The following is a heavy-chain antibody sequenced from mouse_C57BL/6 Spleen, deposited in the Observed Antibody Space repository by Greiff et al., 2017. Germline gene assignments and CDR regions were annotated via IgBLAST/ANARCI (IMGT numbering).Heavy chain of an antibody. CDR2: IDPSDSYT. J-gene: IGHJ4*01. CDR3: AREILITTVVATGAMDY. Sequence: QVQLKQPGAELVRPGTSVKLSCKASGYTFTSYWMHWVKQRPGQGLEWIGVIDPSDSYTNYNQKFKGKATSTVDTSSSAAYMQLSSLTSEDSAVYYCAREILITTVVATGAMDYWGQGTSVTVSS. D-gene: IGHD1-1*01. V-gene: IGHV1-59*01. CDR1: GYTFTSYW.